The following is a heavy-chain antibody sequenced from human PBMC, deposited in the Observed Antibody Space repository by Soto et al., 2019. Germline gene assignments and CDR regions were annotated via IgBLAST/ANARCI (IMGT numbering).Heavy chain of an antibody. V-gene: IGHV3-53*01. CDR1: GFTVSSSH. D-gene: IGHD3-10*01. Sequence: PGGSLRLSCTTSGFTVSSSHMSWVRQAPGKGLDWASVIYSGGNSYYAVSVQGRFTISRDNSKNTVYLQMNSLRGEDTAIYYCARLGPYGSETYSFRYNWFDPWGQGTLVTVSS. CDR2: IYSGGNS. J-gene: IGHJ5*02. CDR3: ARLGPYGSETYSFRYNWFDP.